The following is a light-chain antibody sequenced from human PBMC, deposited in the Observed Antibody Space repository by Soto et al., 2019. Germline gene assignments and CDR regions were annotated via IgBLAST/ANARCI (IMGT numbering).Light chain of an antibody. CDR3: QQYGSSLIT. CDR2: GAS. Sequence: EIVLTQSPGTLSLSPGERATLSCRASQSVSSSYLAWYQQKPDQAPRLLIFGASSRATGIPDRFSGSGSGTDLTLTISRLEPEDFAVYYCQQYGSSLITFGQGTRLEIK. J-gene: IGKJ5*01. V-gene: IGKV3-20*01. CDR1: QSVSSSY.